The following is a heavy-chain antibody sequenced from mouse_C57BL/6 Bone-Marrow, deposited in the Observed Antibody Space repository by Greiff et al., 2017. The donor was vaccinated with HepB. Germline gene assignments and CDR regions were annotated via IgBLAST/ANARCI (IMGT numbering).Heavy chain of an antibody. D-gene: IGHD1-1*01. Sequence: EVQVVESGGGLVQSGRSLRLSCATSGFTFSDFYMEWVRQAPGKGLEWIAASRNKANDYTTEYSASVKGRFIVSRDTSQSILYLQMNALRAEDTAIYYCARDADYYGRPYWYFDVWGTGTTVTVSS. CDR2: SRNKANDYTT. CDR3: ARDADYYGRPYWYFDV. V-gene: IGHV7-1*01. J-gene: IGHJ1*03. CDR1: GFTFSDFY.